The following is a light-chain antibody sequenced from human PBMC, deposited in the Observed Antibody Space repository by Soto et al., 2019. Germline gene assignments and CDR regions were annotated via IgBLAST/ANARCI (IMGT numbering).Light chain of an antibody. Sequence: QSVLTQSPSASASLGASVRLTCTLSSGRSSYAIAWHQQQPEKGPRYLMKVNSDGSHIKGDGIPDRFSGSSSGAERYLTISSLQSEDEADYYCQTWGTGFRVFGGGTKLTVL. CDR3: QTWGTGFRV. CDR1: SGRSSYA. CDR2: VNSDGSH. V-gene: IGLV4-69*01. J-gene: IGLJ3*02.